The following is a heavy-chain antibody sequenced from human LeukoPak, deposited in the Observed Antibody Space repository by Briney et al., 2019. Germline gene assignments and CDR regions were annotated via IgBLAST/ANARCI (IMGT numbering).Heavy chain of an antibody. CDR3: ARAPFCSGGSCYSGHFDY. Sequence: ASVKVSCKASGGTFSSYAISWVRQAPGQGLEWMGGIIPIFGTANYAQKFQGRVTITADESTSTAYMELSSLRSEDTAVYYCARAPFCSGGSCYSGHFDYWGQGTLVTVSS. D-gene: IGHD2-15*01. V-gene: IGHV1-69*01. CDR1: GGTFSSYA. CDR2: IIPIFGTA. J-gene: IGHJ4*02.